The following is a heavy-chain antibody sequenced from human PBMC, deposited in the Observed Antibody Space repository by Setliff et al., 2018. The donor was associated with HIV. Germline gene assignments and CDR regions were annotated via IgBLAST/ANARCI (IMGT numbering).Heavy chain of an antibody. V-gene: IGHV4-30-4*08. CDR3: ARHRDGGTYPLDY. Sequence: KPSETLSLTCTVSGGSISSGDYYWSWIRQPPGKGLEWIAYIYYSGSTYYNPSLKSRVTISVDTSKNQFSLKLTSVTAADTAVYYCARHRDGGTYPLDYWGQGTLVTVSS. J-gene: IGHJ4*02. CDR2: IYYSGST. CDR1: GGSISSGDYY. D-gene: IGHD1-26*01.